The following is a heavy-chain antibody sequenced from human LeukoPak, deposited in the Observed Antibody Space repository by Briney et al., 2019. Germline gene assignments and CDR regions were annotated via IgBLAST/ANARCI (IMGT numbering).Heavy chain of an antibody. CDR2: LIPIFGAT. V-gene: IGHV1-69*05. Sequence: ASVKVSFKASGGTFSGYAISWVRQASGQGLEWMGGLIPIFGATNFTEKFQGRVTITTDESTTTAYMELSSLRSEDTAVYYCAGGDPFNYYMDVWGKGTTVTVSS. D-gene: IGHD4-17*01. CDR1: GGTFSGYA. J-gene: IGHJ6*03. CDR3: AGGDPFNYYMDV.